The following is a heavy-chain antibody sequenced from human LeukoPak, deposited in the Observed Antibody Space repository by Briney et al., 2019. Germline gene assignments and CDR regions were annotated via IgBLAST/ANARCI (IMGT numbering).Heavy chain of an antibody. D-gene: IGHD6-19*01. CDR2: IRSSGDDT. V-gene: IGHV3-23*01. J-gene: IGHJ4*02. CDR1: GFTFRNYV. CDR3: AKVRPPPGSGWYGGDDY. Sequence: GGSLRLSCTASGFTFRNYVMSWVRQAPGKGLEWVSSIRSSGDDTSSADSVKGRFTIFRDNSKSTLYLQMNSLRAEDTAIYYCAKVRPPPGSGWYGGDDYWGQGTLVTVSS.